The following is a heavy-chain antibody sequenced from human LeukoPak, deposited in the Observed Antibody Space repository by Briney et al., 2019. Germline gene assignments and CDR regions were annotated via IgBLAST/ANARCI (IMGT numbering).Heavy chain of an antibody. J-gene: IGHJ5*02. Sequence: ASVKVSCKASGGTFSSYAISWVRQAPGQGLEWMGGNIPIFGTANYAQKFQGRVTITADESTSTAYMELSSLRSEDTAVYYCAGGICSSTSCYRGSWFDPWGQGTLVTVSS. V-gene: IGHV1-69*01. CDR3: AGGICSSTSCYRGSWFDP. D-gene: IGHD2-2*02. CDR1: GGTFSSYA. CDR2: NIPIFGTA.